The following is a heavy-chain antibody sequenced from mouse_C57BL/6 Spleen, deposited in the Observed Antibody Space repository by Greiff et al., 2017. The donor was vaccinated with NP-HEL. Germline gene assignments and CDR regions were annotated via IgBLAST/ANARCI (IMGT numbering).Heavy chain of an antibody. Sequence: VQLQQSDAELVKPGASVKISCKVSGYTFTDHTIHWMKQRPEQGLEWIGYIYPRDGSTKYNEKFKGKATLTADKSSSTAYMQLNSLTSEDSAVYFCARGLDYYGSSYAMDYWGQGTSVTVSS. CDR1: GYTFTDHT. CDR2: IYPRDGST. J-gene: IGHJ4*01. D-gene: IGHD1-1*01. CDR3: ARGLDYYGSSYAMDY. V-gene: IGHV1-78*01.